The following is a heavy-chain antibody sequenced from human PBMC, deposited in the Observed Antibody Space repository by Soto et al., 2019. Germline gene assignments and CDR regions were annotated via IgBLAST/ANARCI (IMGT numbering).Heavy chain of an antibody. D-gene: IGHD5-12*01. CDR1: GFTFSTSW. V-gene: IGHV3-74*01. Sequence: ELQLAESGGGLVQPGWSLRLSCAASGFTFSTSWMHWVRQAPGKGLVWVSRINSGGSTTTYADSVKGRFTISRANGRNTLYLEMDRLRGEDTAVYYCATVATGSYNAVDPWGRGTLVTVSS. CDR2: INSGGSTT. CDR3: ATVATGSYNAVDP. J-gene: IGHJ5*02.